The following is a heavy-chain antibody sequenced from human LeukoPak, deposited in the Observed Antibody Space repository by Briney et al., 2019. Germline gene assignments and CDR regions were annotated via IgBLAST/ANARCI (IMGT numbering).Heavy chain of an antibody. D-gene: IGHD2-2*01. CDR2: IKQDGSEK. J-gene: IGHJ3*02. V-gene: IGHV3-7*01. CDR1: GFTFSSYW. CDR3: ARERDQLPLLGGDAFDI. Sequence: GGSLRLSCAASGFTFSSYWMSWVRQAPGKGLEWVANIKQDGSEKYHVDSVKGRFTISRDNAKNSLYLQMNSLRAEDTAVYYCARERDQLPLLGGDAFDIWGQGTMVTVSS.